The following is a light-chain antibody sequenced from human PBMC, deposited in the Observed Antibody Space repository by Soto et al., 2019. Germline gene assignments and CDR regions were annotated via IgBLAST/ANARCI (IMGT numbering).Light chain of an antibody. CDR3: QQYGSSPWT. Sequence: EFVLTQSPGTLSLSPGERATLSCRASQSVSSNYLAWYQQKPGQAPRLLIDGASSRATGISDRFSGSRSGTDFTLTISRLEPEDFAAYYCQQYGSSPWTFGQGTKV. CDR2: GAS. J-gene: IGKJ1*01. V-gene: IGKV3-20*01. CDR1: QSVSSNY.